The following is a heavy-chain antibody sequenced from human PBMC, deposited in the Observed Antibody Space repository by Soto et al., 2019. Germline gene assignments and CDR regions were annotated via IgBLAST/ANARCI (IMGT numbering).Heavy chain of an antibody. Sequence: ASVKVSCKASGGTFSSYAISWVRQAPGQGLEWMGGIIPIFGTANYAQKFQGRVTITADESTSTAYMELSSLRSEDTAVYYCASSPRSFSGNDYIGLPWFDPWGQGTLVTVSS. J-gene: IGHJ5*02. CDR3: ASSPRSFSGNDYIGLPWFDP. D-gene: IGHD3-10*01. V-gene: IGHV1-69*13. CDR2: IIPIFGTA. CDR1: GGTFSSYA.